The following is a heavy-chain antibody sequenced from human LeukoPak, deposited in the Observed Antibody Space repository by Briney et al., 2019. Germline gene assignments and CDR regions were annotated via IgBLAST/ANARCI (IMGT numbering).Heavy chain of an antibody. J-gene: IGHJ4*02. D-gene: IGHD1-14*01. CDR3: AKSDTG. Sequence: ASEKVSCKASGYTFTAYYLHWVRHAPGQGLEWMGWINPNSGDTHYAQTFQGRVSMTRDTSINTAYMELTSLRSDDTAVYYCAKSDTGWGQGTLVTVSS. CDR1: GYTFTAYY. CDR2: INPNSGDT. V-gene: IGHV1-2*02.